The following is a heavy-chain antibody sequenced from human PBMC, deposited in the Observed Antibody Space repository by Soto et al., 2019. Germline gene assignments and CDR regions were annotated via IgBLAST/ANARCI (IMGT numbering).Heavy chain of an antibody. Sequence: QVQLVQSGAEVKKPGASVKVSCKASGYTFSDYYINWVRQAPGQGLEWMGWINPKNGGTKYAQKFQGRVTVTRDTSIRIAYMELSRLRHDDTAVYYCARGGNSGYYYEWGQGPLVTVSS. CDR2: INPKNGGT. V-gene: IGHV1-2*02. CDR3: ARGGNSGYYYE. J-gene: IGHJ4*02. D-gene: IGHD5-12*01. CDR1: GYTFSDYY.